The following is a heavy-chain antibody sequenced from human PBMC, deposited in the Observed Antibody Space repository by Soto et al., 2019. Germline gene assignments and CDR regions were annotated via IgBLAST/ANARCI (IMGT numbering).Heavy chain of an antibody. CDR2: ITHTGST. V-gene: IGHV4-34*01. J-gene: IGHJ4*02. CDR3: ARADVVVVAPSS. Sequence: SETLSLTCAVYGDSFSGFYWNWIRQPPGKGLEWIGEITHTGSTNYNPSLKSRVTMSVDTSTNHFSLNLSSVSAADTAVYFCARADVVVVAPSSWGQGTLVTVSS. CDR1: GDSFSGFY. D-gene: IGHD2-15*01.